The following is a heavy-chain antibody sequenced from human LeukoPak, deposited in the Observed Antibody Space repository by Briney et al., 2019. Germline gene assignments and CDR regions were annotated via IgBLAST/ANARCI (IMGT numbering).Heavy chain of an antibody. CDR2: IIPIFGTA. CDR1: GGTFSSYA. CDR3: ARVPAVARYYMDV. D-gene: IGHD6-19*01. J-gene: IGHJ6*03. V-gene: IGHV1-69*06. Sequence: ASVRVSCKASGGTFSSYAISWVRQAPGQGLEWMGGIIPIFGTANYAQKFQGRVTITADKSTSTAYMELSSLRSEDTAVYYCARVPAVARYYMDVWGKGTTVTVSS.